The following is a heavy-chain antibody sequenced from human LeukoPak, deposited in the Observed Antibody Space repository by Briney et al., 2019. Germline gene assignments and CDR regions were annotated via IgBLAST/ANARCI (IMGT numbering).Heavy chain of an antibody. V-gene: IGHV3-21*01. J-gene: IGHJ4*02. CDR2: ISGSSAYV. D-gene: IGHD3-22*01. Sequence: GGSLRLSCAASGFPLSAYSMNWVRRAPGKGLEWVSSISGSSAYVYYADSVKGRFTVSRDNAKNSLYLQMSSLRAEDTAVYYCAKAYYDSSGYSYYFDYWGQGTPVTVSS. CDR3: AKAYYDSSGYSYYFDY. CDR1: GFPLSAYS.